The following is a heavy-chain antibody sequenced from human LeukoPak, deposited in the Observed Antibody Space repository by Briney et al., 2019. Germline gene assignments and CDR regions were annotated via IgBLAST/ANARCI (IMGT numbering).Heavy chain of an antibody. D-gene: IGHD5-12*01. CDR2: IGGSNGIT. V-gene: IGHV3-23*01. CDR1: GFTFSSYA. J-gene: IGHJ4*01. Sequence: GGSLRLSCAASGFTFSSYAMSWVRQAPGKGLEWVSVIGGSNGITFYVGSVKGRFTISRDNSKDTLYLQMNSLRAEDTAVYYCARNENSGWGYFDYWGQAPWSPSPQ. CDR3: ARNENSGWGYFDY.